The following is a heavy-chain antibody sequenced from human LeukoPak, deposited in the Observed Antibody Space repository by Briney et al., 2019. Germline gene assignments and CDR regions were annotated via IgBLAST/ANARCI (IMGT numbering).Heavy chain of an antibody. V-gene: IGHV5-51*01. CDR3: ARPLRYCSSTSCYYVFDI. D-gene: IGHD2-2*01. CDR1: GYSFTSYW. CDR2: IYPGDSDT. J-gene: IGHJ3*02. Sequence: GESLKISCKGSGYSFTSYWIGWVRQMPGKGLEWMGIIYPGDSDTRYSPSFQGQITISADKSISTAYLQWSSLKASDTAMYYCARPLRYCSSTSCYYVFDIWGQGTVVTVSS.